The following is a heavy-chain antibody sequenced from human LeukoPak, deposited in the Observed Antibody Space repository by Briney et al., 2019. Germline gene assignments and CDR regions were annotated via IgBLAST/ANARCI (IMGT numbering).Heavy chain of an antibody. CDR3: ARHSGSYYWYFDL. CDR1: GGSFSSSSFY. CDR2: IYYSGST. Sequence: PSETLSLTCTVSGGSFSSSSFYWSWIRQPAGKGLEWIGYIYYSGSTNYNPSLKSRVTISVDTSKNQFSLKLSSVTAADTAVYYCARHSGSYYWYFDLWGRGTLVTVSS. J-gene: IGHJ2*01. V-gene: IGHV4-61*10. D-gene: IGHD1-26*01.